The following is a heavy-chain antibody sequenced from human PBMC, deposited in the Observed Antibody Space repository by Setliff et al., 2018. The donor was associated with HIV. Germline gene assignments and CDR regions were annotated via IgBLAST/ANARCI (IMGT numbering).Heavy chain of an antibody. CDR3: LRFQESPTRPSVNHFIY. Sequence: PSETLSLTCTVSGGSINSHCWSWVRQSPGKGLEWIGSVYYSGSTNYNPSLKSRVTMSADTSESQFSLRLTSVTASDTAVYYCLRFQESPTRPSVNHFIYWGQGILVTVS. J-gene: IGHJ1*01. CDR1: GGSINSHC. CDR2: VYYSGST. D-gene: IGHD3-10*01. V-gene: IGHV4-59*08.